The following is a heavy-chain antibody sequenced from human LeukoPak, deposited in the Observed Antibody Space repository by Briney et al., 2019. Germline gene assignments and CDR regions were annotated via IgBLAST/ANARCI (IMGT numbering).Heavy chain of an antibody. D-gene: IGHD1-26*01. J-gene: IGHJ3*02. V-gene: IGHV1-2*02. Sequence: ASVKVSCKTSGYTFSDYYLHWVRQAPGQGLEWMGWINPSSGGTKYVQKFQGRVTMTRDTSNSTGYMELSRLRSDDTAVYYCARPIRGSYVEDAFDMWGQGTMVTVSA. CDR3: ARPIRGSYVEDAFDM. CDR2: INPSSGGT. CDR1: GYTFSDYY.